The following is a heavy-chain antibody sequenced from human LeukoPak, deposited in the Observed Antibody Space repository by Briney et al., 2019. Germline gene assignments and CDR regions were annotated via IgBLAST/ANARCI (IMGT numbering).Heavy chain of an antibody. J-gene: IGHJ6*03. D-gene: IGHD4-23*01. CDR1: GFTFSSYA. CDR2: ISGSGGTT. Sequence: VGSLRLSCAASGFTFSSYAMSWVRQAPGKGLEWVSVISGSGGTTYYADSVRGRFTISRDNSKNTLYLQMNSLRAEDTAVYYCAKNRGGGLHYYMDVWGKGTTVTVSS. V-gene: IGHV3-23*01. CDR3: AKNRGGGLHYYMDV.